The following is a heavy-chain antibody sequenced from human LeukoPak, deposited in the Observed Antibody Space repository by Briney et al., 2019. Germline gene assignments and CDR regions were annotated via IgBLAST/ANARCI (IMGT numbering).Heavy chain of an antibody. D-gene: IGHD3-10*01. J-gene: IGHJ5*02. CDR3: ARDHPITTMVRGVTVTNWFDP. CDR1: GYTFTSYY. Sequence: GASVKVSCKASGYTFTSYYMHWVRQAPGQGLEWMGIINPSGGSTSYAQKFQGRVTMTRDMSTSTVYMELSSLRSDDTAVYYCARDHPITTMVRGVTVTNWFDPWGQGTLVSVSS. V-gene: IGHV1-46*01. CDR2: INPSGGST.